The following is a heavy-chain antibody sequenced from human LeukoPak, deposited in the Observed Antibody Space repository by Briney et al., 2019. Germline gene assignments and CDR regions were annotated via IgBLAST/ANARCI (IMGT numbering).Heavy chain of an antibody. CDR3: ARDGPIGVYY. D-gene: IGHD3-16*01. J-gene: IGHJ4*02. V-gene: IGHV4-34*01. CDR1: GGSFSGYY. Sequence: SETLSLTCAVYGGSFSGYYWSWIRQPPGKGLEWIGEINHSGSTNYNPYLKSRVPISVDTSKNQFSLKLSSVTAADTAVYYCARDGPIGVYYWGQGTLVTVSS. CDR2: INHSGST.